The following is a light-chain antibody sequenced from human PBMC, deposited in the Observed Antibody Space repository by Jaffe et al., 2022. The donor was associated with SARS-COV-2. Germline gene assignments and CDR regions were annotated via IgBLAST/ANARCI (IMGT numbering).Light chain of an antibody. CDR1: QSVFYSPNNKNY. CDR3: QQYYTPPLT. CDR2: WAS. Sequence: DIVMTQSPDSLAVSLGERATINCKSSQSVFYSPNNKNYLAWYQQKPGQPPKLLIYWASARESGVPDRFGGSGSGTDFTLTISSLQAEDVAIYYCQQYYTPPLTFGQGTKVEIK. V-gene: IGKV4-1*01. J-gene: IGKJ1*01.